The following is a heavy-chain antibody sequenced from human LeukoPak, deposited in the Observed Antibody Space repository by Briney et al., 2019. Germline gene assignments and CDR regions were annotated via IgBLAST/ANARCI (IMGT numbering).Heavy chain of an antibody. V-gene: IGHV3-23*01. D-gene: IGHD6-13*01. J-gene: IGHJ4*02. CDR1: GFSFSSYA. CDR3: AKGDSSSWLFDY. CDR2: ISGSGGST. Sequence: PGGSLRLSCAASGFSFSSYAMSWVRQAPRKGLEWVSAISGSGGSTYHADSVKGRSTISRDNSKNTLYLQMNSLRAEDTAVYYCAKGDSSSWLFDYWGQGTLVTVSS.